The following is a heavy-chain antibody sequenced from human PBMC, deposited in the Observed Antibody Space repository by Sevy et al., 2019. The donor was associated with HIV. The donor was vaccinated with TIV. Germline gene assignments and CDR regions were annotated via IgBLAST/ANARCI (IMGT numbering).Heavy chain of an antibody. CDR2: INSDGSST. CDR3: ARVASRPVEGYYYYGMDV. Sequence: GGSLRLSCAASGFTFSSYWMHWVRQAPGKGLVRVSRINSDGSSTSYADSVKGRFTISRDNAKNTLYLQMNSLRAEDTAVYYCARVASRPVEGYYYYGMDVWCQETTVTVSS. J-gene: IGHJ6*02. CDR1: GFTFSSYW. V-gene: IGHV3-74*01.